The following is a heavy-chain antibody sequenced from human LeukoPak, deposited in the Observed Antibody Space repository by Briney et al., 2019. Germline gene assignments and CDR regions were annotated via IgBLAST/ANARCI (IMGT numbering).Heavy chain of an antibody. J-gene: IGHJ5*02. CDR3: ASSALSSSGGGFFDP. CDR1: GYSFTSYW. CDR2: IYPGDSDT. D-gene: IGHD6-6*01. Sequence: GESLKISCKGSGYSFTSYWIGWVRQMPGKGLEWMGIIYPGDSDTRYSPSFQGQVTISADKSISTAYPQWSSLKASDTAMYYCASSALSSSGGGFFDPWGQGTLVTVSS. V-gene: IGHV5-51*01.